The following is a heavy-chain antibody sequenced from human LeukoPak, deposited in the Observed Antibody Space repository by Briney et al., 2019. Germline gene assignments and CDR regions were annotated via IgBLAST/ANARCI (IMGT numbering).Heavy chain of an antibody. CDR2: IYYSGST. D-gene: IGHD4-17*01. Sequence: SETLSLTCTVSGGSVSSGSYYWSWIRQPPGKGLEWIGYIYYSGSTNYNPSLKSRVTISVDTSKNQFSLKLSSVTAADTAVYYCARAGEHLDYGVGYFAYWGQGTLVTVSS. CDR1: GGSVSSGSYY. V-gene: IGHV4-61*01. J-gene: IGHJ4*02. CDR3: ARAGEHLDYGVGYFAY.